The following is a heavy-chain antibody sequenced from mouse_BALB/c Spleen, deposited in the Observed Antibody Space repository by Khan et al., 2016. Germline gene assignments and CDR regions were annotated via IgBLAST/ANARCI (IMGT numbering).Heavy chain of an antibody. J-gene: IGHJ3*01. Sequence: QIQLVQSGPELKKPGETVKISCKASGYTFTNFRMNWVKQAPGKGLKWMGWINTYTGEPTYADDFKGRFAFSLETSASTAYLQINNLKDEDSATYFCAKLTGNAWFAYWGQGTLVTVSA. V-gene: IGHV9-3-1*01. CDR1: GYTFTNFR. D-gene: IGHD4-1*01. CDR3: AKLTGNAWFAY. CDR2: INTYTGEP.